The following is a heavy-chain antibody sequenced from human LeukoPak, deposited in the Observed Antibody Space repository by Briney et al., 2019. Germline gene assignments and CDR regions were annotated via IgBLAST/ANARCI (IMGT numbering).Heavy chain of an antibody. D-gene: IGHD1-1*01. CDR3: ARGNSFDY. CDR1: GFTFSSYW. J-gene: IGHJ4*02. Sequence: GGSLRLSCAASGFTFSSYWMSWVRQAPGKGLEWVANIHQDGGQKFYVDSVEGRFTISRDNAKDSVYLHMNSLRADDTAVYYCARGNSFDYWGQGTLVTVSS. CDR2: IHQDGGQK. V-gene: IGHV3-7*01.